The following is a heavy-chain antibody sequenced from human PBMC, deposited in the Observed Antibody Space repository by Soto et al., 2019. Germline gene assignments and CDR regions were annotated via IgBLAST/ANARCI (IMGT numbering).Heavy chain of an antibody. CDR2: IKQDGSEK. CDR3: ARGGYCSGGSCYHESYYYYGMDV. CDR1: GFTFSSYW. V-gene: IGHV3-7*05. D-gene: IGHD2-15*01. Sequence: EVQLVESGGGLVQPGGSLRLSCAASGFTFSSYWMSWVRQAPGKGLEWVANIKQDGSEKYYVDSVKGRFTISRDNAKKPMYLQMNRLRAEDTAVYYCARGGYCSGGSCYHESYYYYGMDVWGQGTTVTVSS. J-gene: IGHJ6*02.